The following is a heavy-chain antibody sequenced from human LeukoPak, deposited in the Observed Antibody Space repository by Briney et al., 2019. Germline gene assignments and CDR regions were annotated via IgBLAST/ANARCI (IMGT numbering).Heavy chain of an antibody. CDR3: AGSLGYCSGTSCYTYNWFDH. D-gene: IGHD2-2*01. Sequence: GGSLRLSCAASGFTFSDYYMSWIRQAPGKGLEWVSYISSSGSTIYYADSVKGRFTISRDNAKNSLYLQMNSLRAEDTAVYYCAGSLGYCSGTSCYTYNWFDHWGQGTLVTVSS. CDR1: GFTFSDYY. CDR2: ISSSGSTI. V-gene: IGHV3-11*04. J-gene: IGHJ5*02.